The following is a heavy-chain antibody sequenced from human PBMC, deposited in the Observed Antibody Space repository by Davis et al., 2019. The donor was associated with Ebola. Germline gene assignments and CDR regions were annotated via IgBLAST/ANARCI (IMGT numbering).Heavy chain of an antibody. CDR3: ARSGSYKFDY. D-gene: IGHD1-26*01. V-gene: IGHV3-23*01. CDR2: ISGSGSNT. CDR1: GFTFNNYA. Sequence: GESLKISCAASGFTFNNYAMTWVRQAPGKGLEWVSTISGSGSNTYYTDSVKGRFTISRDSSKNTLYLQMNSLRAEDTAVYYCARSGSYKFDYWGQGTLVTVSS. J-gene: IGHJ4*02.